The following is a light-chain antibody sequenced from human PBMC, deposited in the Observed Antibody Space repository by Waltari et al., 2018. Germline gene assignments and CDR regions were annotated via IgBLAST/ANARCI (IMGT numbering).Light chain of an antibody. CDR3: SSYAGSSKGV. J-gene: IGLJ2*01. CDR2: AVS. CDR1: NRDVGNYKR. V-gene: IGLV2-23*02. Sequence: QSALTQPASVSGSPGQSITIPCTGTNRDVGNYKRVSWYQQHPGKAPKLMIYAVSKRPSGVSDRFSGSKSGDMASLTISGLQPEDEAEYFCSSYAGSSKGVFGGGTKVTVL.